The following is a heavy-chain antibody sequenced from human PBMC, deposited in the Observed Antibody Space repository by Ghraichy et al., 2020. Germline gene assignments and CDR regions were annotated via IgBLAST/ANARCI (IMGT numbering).Heavy chain of an antibody. J-gene: IGHJ4*02. CDR2: IVPIFGTT. CDR1: GGTFSSYV. V-gene: IGHV1-69*06. D-gene: IGHD3-10*01. CDR3: AYEQTYYFGSGNYLDY. Sequence: SVKVSCKASGGTFSSYVITWVRQAPGQGLEWMGGIVPIFGTTTYAQKFQGRVTINADKSTSTIYMELSSLRSEDTAVYYCAYEQTYYFGSGNYLDYWGQGTLVTVSS.